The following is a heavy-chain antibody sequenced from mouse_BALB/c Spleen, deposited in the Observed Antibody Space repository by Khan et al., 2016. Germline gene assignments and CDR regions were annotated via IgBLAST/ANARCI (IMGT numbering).Heavy chain of an antibody. V-gene: IGHV3-2*02. Sequence: EVQLQESGPGLVKPSQSLSLTCTVTGYSITSDYAWNWIRQFPGNKLEWMGYISYSDSTNYNPSLKSRISITRDTSKNQFFLQLNSVTTEDTATYYRARGMITTFDDWGQGTTLTVSS. CDR3: ARGMITTFDD. D-gene: IGHD2-4*01. CDR1: GYSITSDYA. CDR2: ISYSDST. J-gene: IGHJ2*01.